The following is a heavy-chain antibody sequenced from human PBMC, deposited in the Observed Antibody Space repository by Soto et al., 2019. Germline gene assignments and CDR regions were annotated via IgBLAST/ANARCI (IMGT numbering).Heavy chain of an antibody. J-gene: IGHJ6*02. Sequence: GGSLRLSCAASGFTFSSYDMHWVRQATGKGLEWVSAIGTAGDTYYPGSVKGRFTISRENAKNSLYLQMNSLRAEDTAVYYCARVRNNWNDGYYYGMDVWGQGTTVTVSS. V-gene: IGHV3-13*01. CDR2: IGTAGDT. D-gene: IGHD1-20*01. CDR3: ARVRNNWNDGYYYGMDV. CDR1: GFTFSSYD.